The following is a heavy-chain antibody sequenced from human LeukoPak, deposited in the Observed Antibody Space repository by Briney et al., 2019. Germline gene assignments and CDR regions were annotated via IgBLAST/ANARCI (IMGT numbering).Heavy chain of an antibody. V-gene: IGHV4-59*01. Sequence: PSETVSLSCTVSGDSISSSYWNWIRQSPGKGLEWIGYIYHSGSTNYNPSLKSRVTISVDTSKNQFSLKVTSVTAADTAVYYCARDRGLGFGSVFDYWGQGSLVTVSS. CDR2: IYHSGST. CDR1: GDSISSSY. J-gene: IGHJ4*02. D-gene: IGHD3-10*01. CDR3: ARDRGLGFGSVFDY.